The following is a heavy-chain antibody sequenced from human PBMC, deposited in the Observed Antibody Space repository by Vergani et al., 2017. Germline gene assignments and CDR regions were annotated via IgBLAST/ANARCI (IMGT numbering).Heavy chain of an antibody. CDR1: GGTFSSYA. D-gene: IGHD3-10*01. V-gene: IGHV1-69*04. Sequence: QVQLVQSGAEVKKPGASVKVSCKASGGTFSSYAISWVRQAPGQGLEWMGRIIPILGIANYAQNFQGRVTITADNSTSTAYMELSSLRSEDTAVYYCARCYYGSGSYFDYWGQGTLVTVSS. CDR3: ARCYYGSGSYFDY. J-gene: IGHJ4*02. CDR2: IIPILGIA.